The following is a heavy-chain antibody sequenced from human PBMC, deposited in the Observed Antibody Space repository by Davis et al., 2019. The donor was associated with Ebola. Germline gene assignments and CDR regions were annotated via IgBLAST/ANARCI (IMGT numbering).Heavy chain of an antibody. V-gene: IGHV3-11*04. D-gene: IGHD6-19*01. CDR3: AKGFSSGWYLGDH. J-gene: IGHJ4*02. Sequence: GESLKISCAASGFTFSDHYMSWIRQAPGKGLEWVSYISWSGSTIYYADSVKGRFTISRDNSKNTLYLQMNSLRAEDTGLYYCAKGFSSGWYLGDHWGQGSLVTVSS. CDR1: GFTFSDHY. CDR2: ISWSGSTI.